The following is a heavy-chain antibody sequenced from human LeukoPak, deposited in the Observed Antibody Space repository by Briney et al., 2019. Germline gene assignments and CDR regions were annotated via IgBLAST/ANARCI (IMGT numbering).Heavy chain of an antibody. Sequence: GGSLRLSCAASGFTFSSYAMSWVRQAPGKGLEWVSAISGSGGSTYYADSVKGRFTISRDNSKNTLYLQMNSLRAGDTAVYYCAKDPPKYYYDSSGYSVYWGQGTLVTVSS. CDR2: ISGSGGST. V-gene: IGHV3-23*01. CDR3: AKDPPKYYYDSSGYSVY. D-gene: IGHD3-22*01. CDR1: GFTFSSYA. J-gene: IGHJ4*02.